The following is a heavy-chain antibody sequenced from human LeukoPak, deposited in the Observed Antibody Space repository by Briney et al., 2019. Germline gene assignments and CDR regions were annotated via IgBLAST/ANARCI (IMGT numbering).Heavy chain of an antibody. CDR3: ARDDVDTPTFDY. D-gene: IGHD5-18*01. CDR1: GGSISEYY. J-gene: IGHJ4*01. V-gene: IGHV4-59*12. Sequence: SETLSLACTVSGGSISEYYWTWIRQPPGKGLEWIGYMYHSVTSNYNPSLKSRVTISVDSSKNQVSLMLISVTAADTAVYYCARDDVDTPTFDYLGHGTLVTVSS. CDR2: MYHSVTS.